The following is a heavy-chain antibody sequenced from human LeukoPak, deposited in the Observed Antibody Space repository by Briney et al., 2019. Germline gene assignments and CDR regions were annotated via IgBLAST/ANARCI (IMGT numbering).Heavy chain of an antibody. J-gene: IGHJ4*02. V-gene: IGHV3-15*07. Sequence: GGSLRLSCATSGFIFTNAWMKWLRQAPGKGLEWVGRIKSKTDGGTIDYAAPVKGRFTISRDDSKNTLYLQMDNLKTEDTAIYYCSTPSFWGQGTLVTVSS. CDR2: IKSKTDGGTI. CDR1: GFIFTNAW. CDR3: STPSF.